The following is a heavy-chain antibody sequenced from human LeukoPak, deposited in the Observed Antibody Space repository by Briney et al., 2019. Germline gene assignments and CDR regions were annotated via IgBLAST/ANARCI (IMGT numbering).Heavy chain of an antibody. D-gene: IGHD1-14*01. CDR1: GFTFSSYW. CDR3: ANEPSISSSDY. V-gene: IGHV3-7*03. Sequence: GGSLRLSCAASGFTFSSYWMSWVRQAPGKGLEWVANIRQDGSVQNYVDSVKGRFTISRDNPKNSVYLQMSSLRAEDTAVYYCANEPSISSSDYWGQGTLVTVSS. CDR2: IRQDGSVQ. J-gene: IGHJ4*02.